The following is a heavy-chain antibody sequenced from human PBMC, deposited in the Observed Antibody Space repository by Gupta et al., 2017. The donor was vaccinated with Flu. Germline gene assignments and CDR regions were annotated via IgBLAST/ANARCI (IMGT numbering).Heavy chain of an antibody. CDR3: ARAPLMEYGVGATPYYFDY. D-gene: IGHD1-26*01. CDR2: INHSGST. Sequence: QVQLQQWGAGLLKPSETLSLTCAVYGGSFSGYYWSWIRQPPGKGLEWIGEINHSGSTNYNPSLKSRVTISVDTSKNQFSLKLSSVTAADTAVYYCARAPLMEYGVGATPYYFDYWGQGTLVTVSS. J-gene: IGHJ4*02. CDR1: GGSFSGYY. V-gene: IGHV4-34*01.